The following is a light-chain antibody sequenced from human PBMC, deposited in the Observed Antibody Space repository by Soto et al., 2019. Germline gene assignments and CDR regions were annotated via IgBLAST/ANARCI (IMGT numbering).Light chain of an antibody. CDR2: GAS. CDR3: QQYGSSPWT. Sequence: EIVLPHSPGTLSLSPGEISTLSFRSSQSVSSSYLAWYQQKPGQAPRLLIYGASSRATGFPDRFSGSGSGTDFTLTISRLEPEDFAVYYCQQYGSSPWTFGQGNKGDIK. CDR1: QSVSSSY. V-gene: IGKV3-20*01. J-gene: IGKJ1*01.